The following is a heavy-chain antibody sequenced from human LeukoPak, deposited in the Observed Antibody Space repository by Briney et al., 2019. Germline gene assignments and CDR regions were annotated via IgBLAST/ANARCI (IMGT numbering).Heavy chain of an antibody. V-gene: IGHV4-59*01. Sequence: SETLSLTCTVSGASITSYYWSWIRQPPGKELEWIGYISYSGITNYNPSLRSRVTLSVDTSKNLFSLELRSVTAADTAVYYCAREGSGWAAAFDIWGQGTMVTVSS. CDR1: GASITSYY. J-gene: IGHJ3*02. CDR3: AREGSGWAAAFDI. D-gene: IGHD6-19*01. CDR2: ISYSGIT.